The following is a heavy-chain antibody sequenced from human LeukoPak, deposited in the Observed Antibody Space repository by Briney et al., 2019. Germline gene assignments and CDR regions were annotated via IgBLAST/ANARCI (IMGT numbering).Heavy chain of an antibody. CDR2: ISSSSSYI. J-gene: IGHJ4*02. Sequence: GGSLRLSCAASGFTFSSYSVNWVRQAPGKGLEWVSSISSSSSYIYYADSVKGRFTISRDNAKNSLYLQMNSLRAEDTAVYYCARRNQYYYDSSGYYGVYFDYWGQGTLVTVSS. D-gene: IGHD3-22*01. V-gene: IGHV3-21*01. CDR3: ARRNQYYYDSSGYYGVYFDY. CDR1: GFTFSSYS.